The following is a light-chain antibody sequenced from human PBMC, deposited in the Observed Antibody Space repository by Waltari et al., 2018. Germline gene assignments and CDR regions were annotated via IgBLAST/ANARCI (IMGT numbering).Light chain of an antibody. CDR2: ECS. Sequence: QSALTQPPSASGSPGQSVTISCTGTSSDVGYYNYVSWYQQHPGKAPKLMIFECSKLVAGVPGRFAGSKAANTASLTVSGLQAEDEADYYCSSYAGNNFYVFGTGTTVTVL. CDR1: SSDVGYYNY. CDR3: SSYAGNNFYV. J-gene: IGLJ1*01. V-gene: IGLV2-8*01.